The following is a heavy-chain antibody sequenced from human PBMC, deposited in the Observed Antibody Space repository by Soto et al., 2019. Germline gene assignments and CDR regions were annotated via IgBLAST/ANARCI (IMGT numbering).Heavy chain of an antibody. CDR1: GFTFSSYS. J-gene: IGHJ4*02. CDR3: AKDLDTNVFNFDD. V-gene: IGHV3-21*04. Sequence: PGGSLRLSCAASGFTFSSYSMNWVRQAPGKGLEWVSSISSSSSYIYYADSVKGRFTISRDNAKNSLYLQMNSLRAEDTAIYYWAKDLDTNVFNFDDWGQGTRVTVAS. D-gene: IGHD5-18*01. CDR2: ISSSSSYI.